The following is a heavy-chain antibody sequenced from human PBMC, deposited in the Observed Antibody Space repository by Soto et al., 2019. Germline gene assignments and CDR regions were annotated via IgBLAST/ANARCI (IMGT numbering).Heavy chain of an antibody. CDR3: ARVREYFEY. CDR1: GYTFTNYG. CDR2: ISAYNDKT. V-gene: IGHV1-18*04. Sequence: QVQLVQSGAEVKKPGASVKVSCKASGYTFTNYGISWVRQAPGQGLEWMGWISAYNDKTKYVQKFQGRVTMTTDTSTSTAYMELWSLRSDDTAVYYCARVREYFEYWGQGTLVTVSS. J-gene: IGHJ4*02. D-gene: IGHD3-10*01.